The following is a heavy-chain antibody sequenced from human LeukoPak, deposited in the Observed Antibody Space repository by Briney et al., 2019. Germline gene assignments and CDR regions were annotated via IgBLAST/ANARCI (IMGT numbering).Heavy chain of an antibody. D-gene: IGHD6-6*01. CDR2: ISGSGGST. V-gene: IGHV3-23*01. J-gene: IGHJ4*02. Sequence: GGSLRLSCAASGFTFSSYATSWVRQAPGKGLEWVSAISGSGGSTYYADSVKGRFTISRDNSKNTLYLQMNSLRAEDTAVYYCAKDIGSSSLFGYWGQGTLVTVSS. CDR3: AKDIGSSSLFGY. CDR1: GFTFSSYA.